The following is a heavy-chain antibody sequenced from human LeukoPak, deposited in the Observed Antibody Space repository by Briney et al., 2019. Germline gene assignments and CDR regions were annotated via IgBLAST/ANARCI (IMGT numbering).Heavy chain of an antibody. CDR1: GFTFSSYE. D-gene: IGHD3-10*01. Sequence: GGSLRLSCAASGFTFSSYEMNWVRQAPGKGLEWVSYISSSGSTIYYADSVKGRFTISRDNAKNSLYLQMNSLRAEDTAVYYCAREGVGVRGVITDGFDYWGQGTLVTVSS. V-gene: IGHV3-48*03. CDR2: ISSSGSTI. J-gene: IGHJ4*02. CDR3: AREGVGVRGVITDGFDY.